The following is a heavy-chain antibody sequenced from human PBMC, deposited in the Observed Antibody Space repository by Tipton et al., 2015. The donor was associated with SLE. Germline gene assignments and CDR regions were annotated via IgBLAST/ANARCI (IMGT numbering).Heavy chain of an antibody. Sequence: GSLRLSCAASGFIFNNYEMNWVRRAPGKGLEWVSFIATSGSTTLYADSVKGRFTISRDNTKNSVHLQMNSLRVEDTATYYCARDENGDYDFDFWGLRTRVIVSS. V-gene: IGHV3-48*03. CDR2: IATSGSTT. CDR3: ARDENGDYDFDF. CDR1: GFIFNNYE. D-gene: IGHD4-17*01. J-gene: IGHJ4*02.